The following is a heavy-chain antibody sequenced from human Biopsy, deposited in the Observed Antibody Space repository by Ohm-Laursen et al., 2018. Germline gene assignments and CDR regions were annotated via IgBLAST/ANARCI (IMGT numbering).Heavy chain of an antibody. CDR1: GASMTGYF. CDR2: IYTIGDT. CDR3: AREDEGLLRALDL. J-gene: IGHJ3*01. D-gene: IGHD3-3*01. V-gene: IGHV4-4*07. Sequence: TLSLTCIVSGASMTGYFWTWVRQPASKGLEWIGHIYTIGDTTYNPSLESRVTMSLDTSKNQFSLKMTSLTAADTAVYFCAREDEGLLRALDLWGQGTMVTVSS.